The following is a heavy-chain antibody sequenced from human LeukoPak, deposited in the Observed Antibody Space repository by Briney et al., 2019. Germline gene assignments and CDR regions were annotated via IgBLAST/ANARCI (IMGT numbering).Heavy chain of an antibody. CDR3: AMEASTKPVDY. CDR1: GGTFSSYA. J-gene: IGHJ4*02. V-gene: IGHV1-69*13. Sequence: ASVKVSCKASGGTFSSYAISWVRQAPGRGLEWMGGIIPIFGTANYAQKFQGRVTITADESTSTAYMELSSLRSEDTAAYYCAMEASTKPVDYWGQGTLVTVSS. D-gene: IGHD1-26*01. CDR2: IIPIFGTA.